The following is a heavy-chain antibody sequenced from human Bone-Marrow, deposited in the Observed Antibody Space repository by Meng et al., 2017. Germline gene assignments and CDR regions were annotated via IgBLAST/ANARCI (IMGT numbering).Heavy chain of an antibody. CDR3: TRVVGDCVSCYKGWFDH. D-gene: IGHD2-2*02. CDR1: GASLTSGIF. CDR2: ISYNGDT. Sequence: QVQLQESGPRLVRPSQTLSLTCTVSGASLTSGIFWIWIRQPPGKGLEYIGYISYNGDTYYNPSLTSRLTMSVDTAKNQFSLSLNSVTAADTAVYYCTRVVGDCVSCYKGWFDHWGQGTLVTVSS. V-gene: IGHV4-30-4*01. J-gene: IGHJ5*02.